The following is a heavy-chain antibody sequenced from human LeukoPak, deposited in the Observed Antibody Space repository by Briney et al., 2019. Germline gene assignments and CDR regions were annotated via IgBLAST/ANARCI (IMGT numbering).Heavy chain of an antibody. Sequence: SETLSLTCTVSGGSISSSSYYWGWIRQPPGKGLEWIGSIYYSGSTYYNPSLKSRVTISVDTSKNQFSLKLSSVTAADTAVYYCATPKRHYDILTGYYTLDYFDYWGQGTLVTVSS. CDR2: IYYSGST. CDR1: GGSISSSSYY. J-gene: IGHJ4*02. V-gene: IGHV4-39*01. CDR3: ATPKRHYDILTGYYTLDYFDY. D-gene: IGHD3-9*01.